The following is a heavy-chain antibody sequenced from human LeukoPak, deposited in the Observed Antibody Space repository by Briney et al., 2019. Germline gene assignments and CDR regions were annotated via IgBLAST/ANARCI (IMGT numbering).Heavy chain of an antibody. Sequence: SETLSLTCTVSGGSISSYYWSWIRQPAGKGLEWIGRIYTSGSTNDNPYLKRCVTMSVDTSKNQFSLKLSSVTAADTAVYYCARDRHDFWSGDYYGMDVWGQGTTVTVSS. CDR1: GGSISSYY. CDR2: IYTSGST. V-gene: IGHV4-4*07. J-gene: IGHJ6*02. D-gene: IGHD3-3*01. CDR3: ARDRHDFWSGDYYGMDV.